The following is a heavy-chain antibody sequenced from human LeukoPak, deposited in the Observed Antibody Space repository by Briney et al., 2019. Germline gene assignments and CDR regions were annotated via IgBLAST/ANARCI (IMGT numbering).Heavy chain of an antibody. J-gene: IGHJ6*04. Sequence: SETLSLTCTVSGDSLSDNYWGWIRQPPGKGLECVGYISSSGTAYNPSLKSRLTISKGTSKSQFSLTLSSVTAADTAVYYCARHVYGKGMYVWGKGTTVTVSS. V-gene: IGHV4-59*08. CDR2: ISSSGT. D-gene: IGHD4-17*01. CDR3: ARHVYGKGMYV. CDR1: GDSLSDNY.